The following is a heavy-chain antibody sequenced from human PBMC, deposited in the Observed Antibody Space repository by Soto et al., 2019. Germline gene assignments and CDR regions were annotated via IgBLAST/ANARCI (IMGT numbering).Heavy chain of an antibody. D-gene: IGHD2-2*01. CDR2: IIPIFGIA. CDR1: GGTFSRYS. J-gene: IGHJ6*02. CDR3: AREDRDRETGLVPAAIDGMDV. Sequence: QVQLVQSGAEVKKPGSSVKVSCKASGGTFSRYSITWVRQAPGHGLEWIGRIIPIFGIASYAQKFQGRVTITADESTSTAYMELSSLRSDDTAVYYCAREDRDRETGLVPAAIDGMDVWGQGTKVTVS. V-gene: IGHV1-69*08.